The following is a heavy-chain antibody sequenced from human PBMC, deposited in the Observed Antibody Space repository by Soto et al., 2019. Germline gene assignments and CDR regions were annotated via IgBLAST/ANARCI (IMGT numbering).Heavy chain of an antibody. Sequence: GGSLRLSCAASGFTFSSYAMSWVRQAPGKGLEWVSAISGSGGSTYYADSVKGRFTISRDNSKNTLYLQMNSLRAEDTAVYYWAKDPIDYVGYFQHWGQGTLVTVSS. V-gene: IGHV3-23*01. D-gene: IGHD4-17*01. CDR3: AKDPIDYVGYFQH. CDR1: GFTFSSYA. CDR2: ISGSGGST. J-gene: IGHJ1*01.